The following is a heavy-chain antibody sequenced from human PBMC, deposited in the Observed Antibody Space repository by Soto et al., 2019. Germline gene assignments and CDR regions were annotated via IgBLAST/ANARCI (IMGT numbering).Heavy chain of an antibody. D-gene: IGHD3-10*01. V-gene: IGHV3-48*02. CDR3: ARAVTWGLDV. CDR2: ISRSSTGI. CDR1: GFTFSLYS. Sequence: EVQLVESGGGLVQPGGSLRLSCAASGFTFSLYSMSWVRQAPGKGLEWVSYISRSSTGIHYADSVKGRFTISRDDATSAMHLQMNSLRDGDTAVYYCARAVTWGLDVWGQGTSVSISS. J-gene: IGHJ6*02.